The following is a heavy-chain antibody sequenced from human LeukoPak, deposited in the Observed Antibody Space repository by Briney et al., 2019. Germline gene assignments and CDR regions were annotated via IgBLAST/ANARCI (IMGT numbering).Heavy chain of an antibody. J-gene: IGHJ4*02. D-gene: IGHD2-15*01. Sequence: KRGESLKISCKGSGYSFTTYWIGWVRQIPGKGLEWMGIIYPGDSDTRYSPSFQGQVTISADKSISTAYLQWSSLKASDTAMYYCARARYCSGGSCYAEYWGQGTLVTVSS. CDR1: GYSFTTYW. CDR3: ARARYCSGGSCYAEY. CDR2: IYPGDSDT. V-gene: IGHV5-51*01.